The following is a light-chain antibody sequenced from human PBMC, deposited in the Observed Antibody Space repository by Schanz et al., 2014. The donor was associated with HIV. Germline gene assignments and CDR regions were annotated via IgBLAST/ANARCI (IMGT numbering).Light chain of an antibody. J-gene: IGLJ1*01. CDR1: SSDVGYYND. CDR3: CSYAGRYTFYV. CDR2: EVN. V-gene: IGLV2-8*01. Sequence: QSALTQPPSASGSPGQSVTISCTGTSSDVGYYNDVSWYQQHPDKAPKLLIYEVNRRPSGVPDRFSGSKSGNTASLTVSGLQAEDEADYYCCSYAGRYTFYVFGTGTKLTVL.